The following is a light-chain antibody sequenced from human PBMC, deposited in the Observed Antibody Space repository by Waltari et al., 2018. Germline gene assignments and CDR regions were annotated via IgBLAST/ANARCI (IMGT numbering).Light chain of an antibody. CDR1: SRDVGAQNS. V-gene: IGLV2-14*03. CDR2: DVN. CDR3: SSYTSTNTYV. J-gene: IGLJ1*01. Sequence: QSALTQPAAVSESPGQSITISCTGPSRDVGAQNSFPWYQQHPGEAPKLMIYDVNKRPSGTSNRFSGSKSGNTASLSISGLQAEDEADYYCSSYTSTNTYVFGSGTKVTVL.